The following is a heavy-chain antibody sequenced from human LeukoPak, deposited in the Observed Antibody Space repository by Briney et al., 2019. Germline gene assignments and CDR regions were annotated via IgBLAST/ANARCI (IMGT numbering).Heavy chain of an antibody. CDR3: ASLNCSTSCYSPYYYYGMDV. J-gene: IGHJ6*02. D-gene: IGHD2-2*01. Sequence: XXRQAPGXGXEWXGWISAYNGNTNYAQKLQGRVTMTTDTSTSTAYMELRSLRSDDTAVYYCASLNCSTSCYSPYYYYGMDVWGQGTTVTVSS. V-gene: IGHV1-18*01. CDR2: ISAYNGNT.